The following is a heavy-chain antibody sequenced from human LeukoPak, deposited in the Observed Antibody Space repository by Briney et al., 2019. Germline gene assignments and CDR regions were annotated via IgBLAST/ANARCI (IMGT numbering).Heavy chain of an antibody. D-gene: IGHD2-15*01. J-gene: IGHJ4*02. Sequence: SVKVSCKASGGTFSSYAISWVRQAPGQGLEWMGRIIPIFGTANYAQKFQGRVTITTDESTSTAYMELRSLRSDDTAVYYCARHYCSGGSCYSIFDYWGQGTLVTVSS. CDR1: GGTFSSYA. CDR3: ARHYCSGGSCYSIFDY. V-gene: IGHV1-69*05. CDR2: IIPIFGTA.